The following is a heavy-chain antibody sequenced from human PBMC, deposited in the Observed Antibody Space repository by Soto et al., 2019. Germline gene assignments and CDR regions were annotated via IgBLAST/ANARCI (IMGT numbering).Heavy chain of an antibody. CDR1: GASITSGHW. Sequence: QVQLQESGPRLVRPSGALSLTCSVSGASITSGHWWTWVRQSPGKGLEWIGEISDRGSAYSNPSLKSRVSLSVDKSQNQFSLNLNSVTAADTAVYFCARGGALRPNGHVPLDFWGQGTLVTVSS. J-gene: IGHJ4*02. CDR3: ARGGALRPNGHVPLDF. V-gene: IGHV4-4*02. D-gene: IGHD2-8*01. CDR2: ISDRGSA.